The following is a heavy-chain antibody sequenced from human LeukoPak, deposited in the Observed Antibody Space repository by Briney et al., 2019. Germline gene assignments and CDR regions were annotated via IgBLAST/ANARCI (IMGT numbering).Heavy chain of an antibody. CDR1: GFTFSNYE. V-gene: IGHV3-48*03. CDR3: ARDPGGGYCFDY. Sequence: PGGSLRLSCAASGFTFSNYEMNWVRQAPGKGLEWVSYISSSGSTIYYADSVKGRFTISRDNAKNSLYLQMNSLRAEDTAVYYCARDPGGGYCFDYWGQGTLVTVSS. CDR2: ISSSGSTI. D-gene: IGHD2-21*01. J-gene: IGHJ4*02.